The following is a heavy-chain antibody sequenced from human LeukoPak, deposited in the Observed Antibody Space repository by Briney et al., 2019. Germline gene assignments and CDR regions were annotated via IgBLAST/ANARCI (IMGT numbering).Heavy chain of an antibody. J-gene: IGHJ4*02. CDR3: ARVNYYDSSGSEAYEDY. Sequence: SETLSLTCTVSGYSISSGYYWGWIRQPPGKGLEWIGRIYHSGSTYYNPSLKSRVTISVDTSKNQFSLKLSSVTAADTAVYYCARVNYYDSSGSEAYEDYWGQGTLVAVSS. CDR1: GYSISSGYY. D-gene: IGHD3-22*01. V-gene: IGHV4-38-2*02. CDR2: IYHSGST.